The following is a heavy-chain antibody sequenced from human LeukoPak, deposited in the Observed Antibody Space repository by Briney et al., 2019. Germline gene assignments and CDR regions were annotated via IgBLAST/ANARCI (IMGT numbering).Heavy chain of an antibody. Sequence: ASVKVSCKTSGHTFTGYYMHWVRQAPGQGLEWMGWINGNSGGTNYAQKFQGRVTMTRDTSISTAYMELSRLTSDDTAVYYCARDFGYHTTYNWFDPWGQGTLVTVPS. CDR2: INGNSGGT. J-gene: IGHJ5*02. CDR1: GHTFTGYY. CDR3: ARDFGYHTTYNWFDP. D-gene: IGHD3-16*01. V-gene: IGHV1-2*02.